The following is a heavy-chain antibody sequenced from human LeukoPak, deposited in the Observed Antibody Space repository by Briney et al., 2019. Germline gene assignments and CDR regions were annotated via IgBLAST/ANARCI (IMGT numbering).Heavy chain of an antibody. CDR3: ARVPPGTSHFDY. V-gene: IGHV4-59*01. Sequence: SETLSLTCTVSGGSISSYYWSWIRQPPGKGLEWIGYIYYSGSTKYNPSLKSRVTISVDTSKNQFSLKLSSVTAADAAVYYCARVPPGTSHFDYWGQGTLVTVSS. CDR1: GGSISSYY. J-gene: IGHJ4*02. D-gene: IGHD1-7*01. CDR2: IYYSGST.